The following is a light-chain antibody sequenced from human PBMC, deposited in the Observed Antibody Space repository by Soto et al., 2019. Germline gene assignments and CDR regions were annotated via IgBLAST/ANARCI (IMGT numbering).Light chain of an antibody. CDR1: QTVTSGY. CDR2: GAS. V-gene: IGKV3-20*01. CDR3: QQYARSPYT. Sequence: EIVLTQSPGTLSLSPGERAILSCRASQTVTSGYLAWYQQRPGQAPRLLIFGASNRATDIPDRFSGSGSGTDFTLTISGLEPEDFAVFYCQQYARSPYTFGHLTNLEI. J-gene: IGKJ2*01.